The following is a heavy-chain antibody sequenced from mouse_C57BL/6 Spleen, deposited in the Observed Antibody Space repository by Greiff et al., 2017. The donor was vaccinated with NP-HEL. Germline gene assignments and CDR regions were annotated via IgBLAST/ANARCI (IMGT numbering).Heavy chain of an antibody. J-gene: IGHJ4*01. Sequence: EVQGVESGGGLVKPGGSLKLSCAASGFTFSSYTMSWVRQTPEQRLEWVATISGGGGNTYYPDSVKGRFTISRDNAKNTLYLQMSSLRSEDTALYYCARQNYGLYAMDYWGQGTSVTVSS. D-gene: IGHD1-1*02. CDR3: ARQNYGLYAMDY. CDR1: GFTFSSYT. V-gene: IGHV5-9*01. CDR2: ISGGGGNT.